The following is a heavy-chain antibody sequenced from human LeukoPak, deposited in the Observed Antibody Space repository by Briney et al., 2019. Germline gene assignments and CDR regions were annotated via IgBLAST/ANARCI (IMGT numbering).Heavy chain of an antibody. CDR1: GGSFSGYY. V-gene: IGHV4-34*01. CDR3: ATEISY. J-gene: IGHJ4*02. CDR2: INHSGST. Sequence: SETLSLTCAVYGGSFSGYYWSWIRHPPGKGLEWIGEINHSGSTNYNPSLKSRVTISVDTSKNQFSLKLRSVTAADTAVYYCATEISYWGQGTLATVSS.